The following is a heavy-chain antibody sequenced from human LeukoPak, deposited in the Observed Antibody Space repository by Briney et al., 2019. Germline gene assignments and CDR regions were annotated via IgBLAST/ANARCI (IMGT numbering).Heavy chain of an antibody. V-gene: IGHV1-2*02. D-gene: IGHD1-1*01. CDR1: GYMFSDYY. CDR3: ARDLREATTTRGWFDP. Sequence: ASVKVSCKASGYMFSDYYMYWVRQAPGQGLEWMGWINPNSGVTNYAQRFQSRVTLTRDSSISTSYMELSRLTSDDTAVYYCARDLREATTTRGWFDPWGQGTLVTVSS. CDR2: INPNSGVT. J-gene: IGHJ5*02.